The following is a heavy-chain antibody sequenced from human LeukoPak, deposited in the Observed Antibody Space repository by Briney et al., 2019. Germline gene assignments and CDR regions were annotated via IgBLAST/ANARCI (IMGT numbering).Heavy chain of an antibody. V-gene: IGHV4-34*01. J-gene: IGHJ3*02. CDR2: INHSGST. CDR1: GGSFSGYY. CDR3: ARHGVLRYFDWSPRDAFDI. Sequence: SETLSLTCAVYGGSFSGYYWSWIRQPPGKGLEWIGEINHSGSTNYNPSLKSRVTISVDTSKNQFSLKLSSVTAADTAVYYCARHGVLRYFDWSPRDAFDIWGQGTMVTVSS. D-gene: IGHD3-9*01.